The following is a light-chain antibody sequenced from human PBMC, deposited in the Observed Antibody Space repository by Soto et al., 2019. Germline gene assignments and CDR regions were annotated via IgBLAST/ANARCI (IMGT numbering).Light chain of an antibody. V-gene: IGLV2-14*01. Sequence: QSVLTQPASVSGSPGQSITISCTGTSSDVGTYNHVSWYQQHPGKAPQLIIHEVFNRPSGLSDRFSASKSGNTASLTISGLQAEDEAEYYCCSFTTRSTLVCGTGTKVTVL. CDR2: EVF. CDR1: SSDVGTYNH. CDR3: CSFTTRSTLV. J-gene: IGLJ1*01.